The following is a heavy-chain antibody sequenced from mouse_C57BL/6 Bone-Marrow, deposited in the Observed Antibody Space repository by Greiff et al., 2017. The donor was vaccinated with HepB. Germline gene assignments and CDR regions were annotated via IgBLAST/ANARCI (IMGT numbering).Heavy chain of an antibody. Sequence: QVQLQQPGAELVKPGASVKMSCKASGYTFTSYWITWVKQRPGQGLEWIGDIYPGSGSTNYNEKFKSKATLTVDTSSSTAYMQLSSLTSEDSAVYYWARYYYDGSSWYYFDYWGQGTTLTVSS. CDR2: IYPGSGST. CDR3: ARYYYDGSSWYYFDY. CDR1: GYTFTSYW. J-gene: IGHJ2*01. D-gene: IGHD1-1*01. V-gene: IGHV1-55*01.